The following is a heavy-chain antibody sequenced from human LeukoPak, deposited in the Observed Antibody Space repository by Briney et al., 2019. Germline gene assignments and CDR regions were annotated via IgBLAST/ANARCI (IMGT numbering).Heavy chain of an antibody. Sequence: GGSLRLSCVASGFTFSRHDMNWVRHAPGKGLEWVAVILYDGSNKYYAVSVKGRCTISTDNSKNTLYLQMNSLRTEDTAVYYCAKRVSSSWSNNAFYIWGQGTKVTVSS. D-gene: IGHD6-13*01. V-gene: IGHV3-30*18. J-gene: IGHJ3*02. CDR2: ILYDGSNK. CDR1: GFTFSRHD. CDR3: AKRVSSSWSNNAFYI.